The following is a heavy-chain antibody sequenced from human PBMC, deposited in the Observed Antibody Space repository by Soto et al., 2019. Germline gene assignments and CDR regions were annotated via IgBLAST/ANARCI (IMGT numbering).Heavy chain of an antibody. CDR2: IWYDGSNK. Sequence: QVQLVESGGGVVQPGRSLRLSCAASGFTFSSYGMHWVRQAPGKGLEWVAVIWYDGSNKYYADSVKGRFTISRDNSKNTLYLQMNSLRAEDTAVYYCARDRYGLGVGLAAPTLPVDYWGQGTLVTVSS. CDR1: GFTFSSYG. V-gene: IGHV3-33*01. D-gene: IGHD2-15*01. J-gene: IGHJ4*02. CDR3: ARDRYGLGVGLAAPTLPVDY.